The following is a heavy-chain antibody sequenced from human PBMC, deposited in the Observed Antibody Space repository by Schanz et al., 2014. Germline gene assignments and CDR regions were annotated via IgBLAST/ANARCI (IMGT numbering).Heavy chain of an antibody. J-gene: IGHJ4*02. Sequence: EVHLVESGGGLVQPGRSLRLSCVASGFTFSTYSMNWVRQAPGKGLEWIAYIRSSSTTIYYADSVKGRFTISRDNAKNSLYLQMNSLRDEDTAVYFCVRDGYCNGDDNCYSNIDYWGQGTLVTVSA. CDR2: IRSSSTTI. CDR3: VRDGYCNGDDNCYSNIDY. V-gene: IGHV3-48*02. D-gene: IGHD2-15*01. CDR1: GFTFSTYS.